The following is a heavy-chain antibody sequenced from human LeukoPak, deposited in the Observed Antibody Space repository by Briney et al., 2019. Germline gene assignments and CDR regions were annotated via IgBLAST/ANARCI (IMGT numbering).Heavy chain of an antibody. V-gene: IGHV1-69*13. J-gene: IGHJ4*02. CDR1: GGTFSSYA. CDR3: ARVDLTSVAAPDY. CDR2: IIPIFGTA. Sequence: SVKVSCKASGGTFSSYAISWVRQAPGQGLEWMGGIIPIFGTANYAQKFQGRVTITADESTSTAYMELRSLRSDDTAVYYCARVDLTSVAAPDYWGQGTLVTVSS. D-gene: IGHD6-19*01.